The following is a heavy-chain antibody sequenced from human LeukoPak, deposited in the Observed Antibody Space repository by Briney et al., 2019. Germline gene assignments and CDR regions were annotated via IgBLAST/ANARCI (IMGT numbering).Heavy chain of an antibody. CDR1: GGTFSSYA. J-gene: IGHJ5*02. CDR2: IIPIFGTA. Sequence: ASVKVSCKASGGTFSSYAISWLRQAPGQGLEWMGGIIPIFGTANYAQKFQGRVTITADESTSTAYMELSSLRSEDTAVYYCARDSSGPAAITVGYNWFDPWGQGTLVTVSS. CDR3: ARDSSGPAAITVGYNWFDP. D-gene: IGHD2-2*02. V-gene: IGHV1-69*13.